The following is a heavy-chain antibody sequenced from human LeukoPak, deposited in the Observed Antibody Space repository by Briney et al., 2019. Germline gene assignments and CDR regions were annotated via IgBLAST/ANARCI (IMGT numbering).Heavy chain of an antibody. D-gene: IGHD6-13*01. CDR2: IDPSDSYT. V-gene: IGHV5-10-1*01. CDR1: GSRFTSYW. CDR3: ARSEVINIAAAADY. Sequence: PGGSLRISCKGSGSRFTSYWISWVGQLPGKGLEWMGRIDPSDSYTNYSPSFQGHVTISADKSISTAYLQWSSLKASDTAMYYCARSEVINIAAAADYWGQGTLVTVSS. J-gene: IGHJ4*02.